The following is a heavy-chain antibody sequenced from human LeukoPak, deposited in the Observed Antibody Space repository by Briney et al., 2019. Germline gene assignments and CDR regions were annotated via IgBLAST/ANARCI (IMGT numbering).Heavy chain of an antibody. J-gene: IGHJ4*02. Sequence: GESLKISCKGSGYTFTSKWIAWVRQMPGKGLEWMGIIYPGDSDTRYSPSFQGQVTISADKSISTAYLQWNSLEASDSAIYYCARRGDSDFRIDWGQGTLVTVSS. CDR3: ARRGDSDFRID. D-gene: IGHD2-21*02. V-gene: IGHV5-51*01. CDR1: GYTFTSKW. CDR2: IYPGDSDT.